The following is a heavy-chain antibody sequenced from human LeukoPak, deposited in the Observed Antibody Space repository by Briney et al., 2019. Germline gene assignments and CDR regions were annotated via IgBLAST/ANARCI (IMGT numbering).Heavy chain of an antibody. V-gene: IGHV3-21*01. CDR1: GFTFSSYS. D-gene: IGHD2-2*01. Sequence: GGSLRLSCAASGFTFSSYSMNWVRQAPGKGLEWVSSISSSSSYIYYADSVKGRFTISKDNAKNSLYLQMNNLRAEDTAVYYCARGPKVGYCSSTSCYDFDYWGQGTLVTASS. J-gene: IGHJ4*02. CDR3: ARGPKVGYCSSTSCYDFDY. CDR2: ISSSSSYI.